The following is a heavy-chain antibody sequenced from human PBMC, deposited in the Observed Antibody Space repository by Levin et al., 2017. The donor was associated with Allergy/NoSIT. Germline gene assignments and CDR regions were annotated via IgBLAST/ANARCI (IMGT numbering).Heavy chain of an antibody. CDR1: GFTFSSHA. Sequence: LSLTCAASGFTFSSHAMSWVRQAPGRGLEWVSAISGSGDNTYYADSVKVRFTISRDNSKNTLFLQMNSLRDLVTALYYCARDFTGSGLYFGYWGQGTLVTVSS. J-gene: IGHJ4*02. CDR2: ISGSGDNT. V-gene: IGHV3-23*01. D-gene: IGHD1-1*01. CDR3: ARDFTGSGLYFGY.